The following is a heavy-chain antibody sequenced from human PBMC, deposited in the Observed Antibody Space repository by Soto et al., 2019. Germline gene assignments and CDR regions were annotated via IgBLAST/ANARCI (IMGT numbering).Heavy chain of an antibody. CDR3: ARGTDGLNYGMGV. V-gene: IGHV3-48*03. Sequence: GGSLRLSCAASGFTFSSYEMNWVRQAPGKGLEWVSYISSSGSTIYYADSVKGRFTISRDNAKNSLYLQMNSLRAEDTAVYYCARGTDGLNYGMGVWGQGTTVTVSS. CDR1: GFTFSSYE. CDR2: ISSSGSTI. J-gene: IGHJ6*02.